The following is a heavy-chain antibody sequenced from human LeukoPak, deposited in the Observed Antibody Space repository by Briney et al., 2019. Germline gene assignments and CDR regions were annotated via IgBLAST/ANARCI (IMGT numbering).Heavy chain of an antibody. CDR1: GGSFNGYY. V-gene: IGHV4-34*01. J-gene: IGHJ4*02. CDR2: INHSGST. Sequence: SETLSLTCAVYGGSFNGYYWSWIRRPPGKGLEWIGEINHSGSTNYSPSLKSRITVSVDTSKNQFSLKLSSVTAADTAVYYCARRRLWFGELPIDYWGQGTLVTVSS. CDR3: ARRRLWFGELPIDY. D-gene: IGHD3-10*01.